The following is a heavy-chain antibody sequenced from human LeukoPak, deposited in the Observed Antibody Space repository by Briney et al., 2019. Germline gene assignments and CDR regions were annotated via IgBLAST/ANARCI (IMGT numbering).Heavy chain of an antibody. D-gene: IGHD2-8*02. Sequence: GASVKVSFKSSGFTFTSSAMQWVRQARGQRLEWIGWIVVGSGNTNYAQKFQERVTITRDMSTSTAYMELSSLRSEDTAVYYCAADDPTTGWFDPWGQGTLVTVSS. J-gene: IGHJ5*02. V-gene: IGHV1-58*02. CDR1: GFTFTSSA. CDR3: AADDPTTGWFDP. CDR2: IVVGSGNT.